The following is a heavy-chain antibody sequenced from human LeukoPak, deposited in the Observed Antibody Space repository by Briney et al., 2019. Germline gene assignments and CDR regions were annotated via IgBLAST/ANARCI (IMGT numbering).Heavy chain of an antibody. V-gene: IGHV3-30*02. Sequence: PGGSLRLSCAASGFTFSSYGMHWVRQAPGKGLEWVAFIWYDGSNKYYADSVKGRFTISRDNSKNTLYLQMNSLRAEDTAVYYCAKGGLRVYGSGSYFDYWGQGTLVTVSS. J-gene: IGHJ4*02. CDR3: AKGGLRVYGSGSYFDY. CDR2: IWYDGSNK. D-gene: IGHD3-10*01. CDR1: GFTFSSYG.